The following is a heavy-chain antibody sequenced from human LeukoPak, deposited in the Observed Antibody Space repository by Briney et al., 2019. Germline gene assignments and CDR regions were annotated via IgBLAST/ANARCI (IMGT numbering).Heavy chain of an antibody. D-gene: IGHD3-3*01. J-gene: IGHJ4*02. V-gene: IGHV4-39*01. CDR1: GDSIRSNNYY. Sequence: SETLSLTCTVSGDSIRSNNYYWGWIRQPPGKGLEWIGSIYDSGSTYYNPSLKSRVIISVDTSKNQFSLKLSSVTAADTAVYYCQSRFLEWLLDYWGQGTLVTVSS. CDR2: IYDSGST. CDR3: QSRFLEWLLDY.